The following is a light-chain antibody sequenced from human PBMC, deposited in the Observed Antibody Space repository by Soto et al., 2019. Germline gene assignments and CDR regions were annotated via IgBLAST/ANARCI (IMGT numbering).Light chain of an antibody. Sequence: EIVMTQSSATLSVSPGERVTVSCRASQNVFTNLAWYQQKPGQAPRLLMYSASTRANGVPARFTGSGSGTEFTLTISSLQSEDFAIYYCQQYNDWYTFGQGTKLEIK. CDR2: SAS. V-gene: IGKV3-15*01. CDR3: QQYNDWYT. CDR1: QNVFTN. J-gene: IGKJ2*01.